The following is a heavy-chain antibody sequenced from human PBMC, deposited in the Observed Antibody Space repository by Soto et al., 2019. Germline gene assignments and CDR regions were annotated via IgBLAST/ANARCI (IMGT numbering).Heavy chain of an antibody. CDR3: PLGSWSAEVVDI. CDR2: IIPMFDIA. D-gene: IGHD6-13*01. V-gene: IGHV1-69*02. CDR1: GGSFSIYT. Sequence: QVQLVQSGVEVKKPGSSVKVSCKAAGGSFSIYTVFWVRQAPGQGLEWMGRIIPMFDIANYAQNFQGRVTFNADKFTDTFYMEMLNLRSDDTAVYYCPLGSWSAEVVDIWGQGTLVTVSS. J-gene: IGHJ3*02.